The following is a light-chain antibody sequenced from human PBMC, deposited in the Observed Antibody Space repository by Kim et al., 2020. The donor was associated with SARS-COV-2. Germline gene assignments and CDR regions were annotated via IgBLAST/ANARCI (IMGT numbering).Light chain of an antibody. CDR3: ATWDRSLNAGV. V-gene: IGLV1-51*01. Sequence: GQKVTNSCSGLSFNIGSNYVSWYQQLPGTVPKLLIYDNTLRHAGMSDRFAGSNSGTSATLGITGLQTGDEGDYYCATWDRSLNAGVFGGGTQLTVL. CDR2: DNT. J-gene: IGLJ3*02. CDR1: SFNIGSNY.